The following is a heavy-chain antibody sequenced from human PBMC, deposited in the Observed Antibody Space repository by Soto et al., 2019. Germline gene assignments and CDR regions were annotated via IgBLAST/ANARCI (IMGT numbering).Heavy chain of an antibody. CDR3: ARDPQINHYYDSSGPFNY. CDR2: IIPIFGTA. Sequence: SVKVSCKASGGTFSSYAISWVRQAPGQGLEWMGGIIPIFGTANYAQKFQGRVTITADESTSTAYMELSSLRSEDTAVYYCARDPQINHYYDSSGPFNYWGQGTLVTVPQ. D-gene: IGHD3-22*01. CDR1: GGTFSSYA. J-gene: IGHJ4*02. V-gene: IGHV1-69*13.